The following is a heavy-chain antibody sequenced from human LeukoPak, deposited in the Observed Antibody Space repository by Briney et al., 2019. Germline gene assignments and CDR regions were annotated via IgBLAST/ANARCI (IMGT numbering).Heavy chain of an antibody. D-gene: IGHD3-10*01. V-gene: IGHV3-9*01. CDR2: ISWNSGSI. CDR1: GFTFDDYA. CDR3: AKDKGYYGSGSYINYFDY. J-gene: IGHJ4*02. Sequence: SLKISCAASGFTFDDYAMHWVRQAPGKGLEWVSGISWNSGSIGYADSVKGRFTISRDNAKNSLYLQMNSLRAEDTALYYCAKDKGYYGSGSYINYFDYWGQGTLVTVSS.